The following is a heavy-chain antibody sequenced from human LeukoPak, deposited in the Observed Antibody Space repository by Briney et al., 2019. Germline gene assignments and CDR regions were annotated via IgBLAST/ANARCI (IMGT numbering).Heavy chain of an antibody. Sequence: SETLSLTCTVSGGSISSGSYYWSWIRQPAGKGLEWIGRIYTSGSTNYNPSLKSRVTISVDTSKNQFSLKLSSVTAADTAVYYCASERYGDYDYYYYYYMDVWGKGTTVTVSS. D-gene: IGHD4-17*01. V-gene: IGHV4-61*02. CDR1: GGSISSGSYY. J-gene: IGHJ6*03. CDR3: ASERYGDYDYYYYYYMDV. CDR2: IYTSGST.